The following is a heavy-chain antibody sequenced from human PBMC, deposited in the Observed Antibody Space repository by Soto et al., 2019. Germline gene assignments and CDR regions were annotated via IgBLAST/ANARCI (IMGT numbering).Heavy chain of an antibody. D-gene: IGHD6-19*01. J-gene: IGHJ4*02. Sequence: SETLSLTCDVASGSITSSNWWSWVRQPPGKGLEWIGEVSHSGSTNYNPSLKSRVTISVDNSKNQFSLKLSSVTAADTAVYYCARHKVADIGFDYWGQGTLVNVSS. CDR2: VSHSGST. V-gene: IGHV4-4*02. CDR3: ARHKVADIGFDY. CDR1: SGSITSSNW.